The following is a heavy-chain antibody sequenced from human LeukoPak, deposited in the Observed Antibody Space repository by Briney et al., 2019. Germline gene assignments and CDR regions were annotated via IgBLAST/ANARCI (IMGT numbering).Heavy chain of an antibody. Sequence: PGGSLRLSCAASGLAVRTSVIYWFRQAPGKGLEWVSDIKDPVGKASYADSVKGRFTISRDNSKNMVYLEMNSLRAEDTALYYCAKVGVRINSGDYGGQGTLVTVSS. J-gene: IGHJ4*02. CDR3: AKVGVRINSGDY. CDR2: IKDPVGKA. D-gene: IGHD3-10*01. CDR1: GLAVRTSV. V-gene: IGHV3-23*01.